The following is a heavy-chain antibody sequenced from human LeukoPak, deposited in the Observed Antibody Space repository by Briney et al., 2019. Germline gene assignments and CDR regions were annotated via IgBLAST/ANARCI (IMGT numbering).Heavy chain of an antibody. Sequence: SQTLSLTCAISGDSVSSNSAAWNWIRQSPSRGLEWLGRTYYRSKWYNDYAVSVKSRITINPDTSKNQFSLQLNSVTPEDTAVYYCARDLVAAVFRYYYGMDVWGQGTTVTASS. J-gene: IGHJ6*02. D-gene: IGHD6-13*01. CDR1: GDSVSSNSAA. V-gene: IGHV6-1*01. CDR2: TYYRSKWYN. CDR3: ARDLVAAVFRYYYGMDV.